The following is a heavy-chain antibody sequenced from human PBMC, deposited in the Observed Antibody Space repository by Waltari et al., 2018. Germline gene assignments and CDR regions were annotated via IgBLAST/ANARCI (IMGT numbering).Heavy chain of an antibody. D-gene: IGHD1-1*01. CDR2: IHPTRGDA. J-gene: IGHJ5*02. V-gene: IGHV1-2*06. CDR1: GYTFIDHF. Sequence: QEQLVQSGAEVKMPGASAKVSCKASGYTFIDHFLHWVRQAPGQGLEWLGRIHPTRGDAGVANDFQGRVTLTRDTSISTAYMELTGLRLDDTATYYCAKDWRVVTNQANWFDPWGQGTLVTVSS. CDR3: AKDWRVVTNQANWFDP.